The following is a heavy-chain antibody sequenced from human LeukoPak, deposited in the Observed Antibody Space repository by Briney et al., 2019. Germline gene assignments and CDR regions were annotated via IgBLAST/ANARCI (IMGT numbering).Heavy chain of an antibody. Sequence: PSQTLSLTCTVTGASVNSDSYYWSWIRQPPGQGLEWIGYIFNSGTTYYIPSLRSRVIISLDTSKNQFSLNLSSVTAADTAVYYCARDSRIGGYFDLWGRGTLVTVSS. CDR1: GASVNSDSYY. D-gene: IGHD3-3*01. CDR3: ARDSRIGGYFDL. J-gene: IGHJ2*01. CDR2: IFNSGTT. V-gene: IGHV4-31*03.